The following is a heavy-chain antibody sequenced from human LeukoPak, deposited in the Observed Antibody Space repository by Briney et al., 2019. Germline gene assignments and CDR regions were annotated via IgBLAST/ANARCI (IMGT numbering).Heavy chain of an antibody. D-gene: IGHD5-18*01. Sequence: GGSLRLSCAASGFTFRDAGMSWVRQAPGKGLEWVGCIRSETDGGTTDYAAPVKGRFTISRDDSKNTVYLQMSSLKTEDTAVYFCAHRNTAMVRVDYWGQGTLVTVSS. CDR2: IRSETDGGTT. V-gene: IGHV3-15*01. CDR1: GFTFRDAG. J-gene: IGHJ4*02. CDR3: AHRNTAMVRVDY.